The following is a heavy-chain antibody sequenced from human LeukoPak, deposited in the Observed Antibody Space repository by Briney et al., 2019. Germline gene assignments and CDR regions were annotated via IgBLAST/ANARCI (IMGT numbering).Heavy chain of an antibody. J-gene: IGHJ4*02. CDR2: IYYSGST. V-gene: IGHV4-39*01. CDR1: GGSISSSSYY. Sequence: SETLSLTCTVSGGSISSSSYYWGWTRQPPGKGLEWIGSIYYSGSTYYNPSLKSRVTTSVDTSKNQFSLKLSSVTAADTAVYYCARARWITMIGEYYFDYWGQGTLVTVSP. D-gene: IGHD3-22*01. CDR3: ARARWITMIGEYYFDY.